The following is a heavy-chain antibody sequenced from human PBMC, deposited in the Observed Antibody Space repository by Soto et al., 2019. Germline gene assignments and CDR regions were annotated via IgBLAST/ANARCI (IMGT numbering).Heavy chain of an antibody. CDR2: IYPGDSDT. CDR1: GYSFTSYW. D-gene: IGHD3-3*01. J-gene: IGHJ4*02. CDR3: ARRPGPDFWSGYSFDY. Sequence: PGESLKISCEGSGYSFTSYWIGWVRQMPGKGLEWMGIIYPGDSDTRYSPSFQGQVTISADKSISTAYLQWSSLKASDTAMYYCARRPGPDFWSGYSFDYWGQGTLVTVSS. V-gene: IGHV5-51*01.